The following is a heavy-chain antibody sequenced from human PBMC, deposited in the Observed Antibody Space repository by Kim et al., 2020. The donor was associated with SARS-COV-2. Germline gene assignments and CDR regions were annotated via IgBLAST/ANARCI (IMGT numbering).Heavy chain of an antibody. D-gene: IGHD3-16*01. CDR3: ARRGVFRSKSHSYYYYGMDV. Sequence: GGSLRLSCAASGFTFSSYWMSWVRQAPGKGLEWVANIKQDGSEKYYVDSVKGRFTISRDNAKNSLYLQMNSLRAEDTAVYYCARRGVFRSKSHSYYYYGMDVWGQGTTVTVSS. J-gene: IGHJ6*02. CDR2: IKQDGSEK. V-gene: IGHV3-7*01. CDR1: GFTFSSYW.